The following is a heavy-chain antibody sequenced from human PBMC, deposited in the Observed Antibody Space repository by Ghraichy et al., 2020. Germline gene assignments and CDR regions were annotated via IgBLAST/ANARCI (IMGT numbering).Heavy chain of an antibody. CDR2: VSGYGGGI. D-gene: IGHD5-18*01. CDR3: AKEWVTDYYYYAMDD. CDR1: GFTFNDYA. V-gene: IGHV3-23*01. J-gene: IGHJ6*02. Sequence: GGSLRLSCAASGFTFNDYAMSWVRQAPGKGLEWVSGVSGYGGGIYYADSVKGRFTISRDNSKSTVYLQMNSLRADDTAVYYCAKEWVTDYYYYAMDDWGQETTVTVS.